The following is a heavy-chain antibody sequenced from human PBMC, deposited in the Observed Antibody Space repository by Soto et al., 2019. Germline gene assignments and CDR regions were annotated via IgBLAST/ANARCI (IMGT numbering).Heavy chain of an antibody. CDR1: GGSISSGGYY. J-gene: IGHJ1*01. CDR2: IYYSGST. CDR3: ARDQSRDAVYFQH. Sequence: SETLSLTCTVSGGSISSGGYYWSWIRQHPGKGLEWIGYIYYSGSTYYNPSLKSRVTISVDTSKNQFSLKLSSVTAADTAVYYCARDQSRDAVYFQHWGQGTLVTV. V-gene: IGHV4-31*03.